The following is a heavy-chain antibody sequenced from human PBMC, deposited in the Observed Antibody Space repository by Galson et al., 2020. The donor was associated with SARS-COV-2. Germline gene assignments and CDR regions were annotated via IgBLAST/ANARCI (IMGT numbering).Heavy chain of an antibody. CDR3: ANVITSGYSHCNFFGY. CDR1: GFTFNNYG. J-gene: IGHJ4*02. V-gene: IGHV3-30*02. Sequence: GGTLSLTCAASGFTFNNYGMHWVRQAPGKGLEWVAFIRYDGSNTYFVDSVKGRFTISSDNSKNMLHLQMNSLSAEDTAVYYCANVITSGYSHCNFFGYWGQGTRVTVSS. D-gene: IGHD3-22*01. CDR2: IRYDGSNT.